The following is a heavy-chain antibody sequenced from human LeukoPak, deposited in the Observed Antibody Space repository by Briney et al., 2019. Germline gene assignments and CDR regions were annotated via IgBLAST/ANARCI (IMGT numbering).Heavy chain of an antibody. CDR3: AKEGSDCTNGICRYFDY. CDR2: INWKSDNM. J-gene: IGHJ4*02. D-gene: IGHD2-8*01. Sequence: GGSLRLSCAASGFSFSSHAMSWVRQAPGKGLEWVSSINWKSDNMDYADSVKGRFTISRDNARNSLYLQMNSLRVEDTALYYCAKEGSDCTNGICRYFDYWGQGTLVTVSS. CDR1: GFSFSSHA. V-gene: IGHV3-9*01.